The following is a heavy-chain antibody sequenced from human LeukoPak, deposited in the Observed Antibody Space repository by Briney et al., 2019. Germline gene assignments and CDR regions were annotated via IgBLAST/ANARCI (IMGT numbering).Heavy chain of an antibody. CDR3: ARNDGETSGWPLDY. V-gene: IGHV3-30*02. CDR1: EFAFSNYG. CDR2: VRYDGSRK. D-gene: IGHD6-19*01. Sequence: GGSLRLSCAASEFAFSNYGMHWVRQAPGKGLEWVAFVRYDGSRKYYADSVKGRFTISRDNSKNTLYLQMTSLKTEDTAVYYCARNDGETSGWPLDYWGQGTLVTVSS. J-gene: IGHJ4*02.